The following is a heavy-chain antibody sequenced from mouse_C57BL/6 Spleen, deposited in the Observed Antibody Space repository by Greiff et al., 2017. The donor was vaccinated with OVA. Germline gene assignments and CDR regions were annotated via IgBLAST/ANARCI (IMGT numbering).Heavy chain of an antibody. V-gene: IGHV1-82*01. J-gene: IGHJ1*03. D-gene: IGHD2-4*01. CDR2: IYPGDGDT. Sequence: VQLQQSGPELVKPGASVKISCKASGYAFSSSWMNWVKQRPGKGLEWIGRIYPGDGDTNYNGKFKGKATLTAYKSSSTAYMQLSSLTSEDSAVYFCARNDYDGDWYFDVWGTGTTVTVSS. CDR1: GYAFSSSW. CDR3: ARNDYDGDWYFDV.